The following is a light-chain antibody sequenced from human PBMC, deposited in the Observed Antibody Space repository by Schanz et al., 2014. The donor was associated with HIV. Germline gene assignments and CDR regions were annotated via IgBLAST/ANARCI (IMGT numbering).Light chain of an antibody. J-gene: IGLJ3*02. CDR2: YDN. CDR1: NIGSKS. CDR3: QVWDSNSDHWV. Sequence: SYELTQPPSVSVAPGRTAWITCGANNIGSKSVHWYQQRPGQAPVVVIYYDNDRPSGIPERFSCSNSGNEATLTIGRVEAGDEADYYCQVWDSNSDHWVFGGGTKLTVL. V-gene: IGLV3-21*04.